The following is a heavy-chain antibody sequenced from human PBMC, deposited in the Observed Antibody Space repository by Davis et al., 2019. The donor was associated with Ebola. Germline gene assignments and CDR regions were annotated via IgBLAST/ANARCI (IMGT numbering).Heavy chain of an antibody. CDR1: AFTFSSYW. V-gene: IGHV3-7*01. CDR2: IKKDGSEK. Sequence: PGGSLRLSCAASAFTFSSYWMNWVRQAPGKGLEWVTNIKKDGSEKYYVDSVKGRFTISRDNAKNSLYLQMNSLRAEDTAVYYCAREVLWFGELTHDAFDIWGQGKMVTVYS. CDR3: AREVLWFGELTHDAFDI. D-gene: IGHD3-10*01. J-gene: IGHJ3*02.